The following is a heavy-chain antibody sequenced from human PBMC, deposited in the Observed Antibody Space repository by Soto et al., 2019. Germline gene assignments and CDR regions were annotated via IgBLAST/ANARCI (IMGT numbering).Heavy chain of an antibody. CDR1: GFTLSSYA. CDR2: ISSNGGST. Sequence: EVQLVESGGGLVQPGGSLRLSCSASGFTLSSYAMHWVRQAPGKGLEYVSAISSNGGSTYYADSVKGRFTISRDNSKNTLYLQMSSLRAEDTAVYYCVKALRYFDWLPDFDYWGQGTLVTVSS. V-gene: IGHV3-64D*06. J-gene: IGHJ4*02. CDR3: VKALRYFDWLPDFDY. D-gene: IGHD3-9*01.